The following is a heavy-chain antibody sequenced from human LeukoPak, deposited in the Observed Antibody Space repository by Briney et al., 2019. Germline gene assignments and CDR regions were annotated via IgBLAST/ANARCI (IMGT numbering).Heavy chain of an antibody. V-gene: IGHV4-59*01. J-gene: IGHJ2*01. CDR2: IYYSGST. Sequence: PSETLSLTCTVSGGSISSYYWSWIRQPPGKGLEWIGYIYYSGSTNYNPSLKSRVTISVDTSKNQFSLKLSSVTAADTAVYYCARVVGFRSCSSTRCYTAYWYFDLWGRGTLVTVSS. CDR3: ARVVGFRSCSSTRCYTAYWYFDL. CDR1: GGSISSYY. D-gene: IGHD2-2*02.